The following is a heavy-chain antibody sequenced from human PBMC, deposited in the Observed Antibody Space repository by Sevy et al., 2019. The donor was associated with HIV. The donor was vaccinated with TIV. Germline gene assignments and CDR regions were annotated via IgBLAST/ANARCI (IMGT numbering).Heavy chain of an antibody. CDR2: IKQDMSEK. CDR1: GFTFSSYW. D-gene: IGHD4-4*01. J-gene: IGHJ4*02. CDR3: ARDLPPSATTVAHFDN. V-gene: IGHV3-7*01. Sequence: GGSLRLSCAASGFTFSSYWMTWVRQAPGKGLEWVANIKQDMSEKYYADSVKGRFTISRDNAKNSLYLQMNSLRAEDTAVYYCARDLPPSATTVAHFDNWGQGTLVTVSS.